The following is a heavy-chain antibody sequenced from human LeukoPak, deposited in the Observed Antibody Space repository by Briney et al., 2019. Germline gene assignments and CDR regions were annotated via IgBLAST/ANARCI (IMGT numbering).Heavy chain of an antibody. V-gene: IGHV3-64*01. D-gene: IGHD3-22*01. CDR2: ISNNGGST. CDR1: GFTFSSYA. J-gene: IGHJ4*02. Sequence: PGGSLRLSCAASGFTFSSYAMHWVRQAPGKGLEYVSAISNNGGSTYYANSAKGRFTISRDNSKNTLYLQMGSLRAEDMAVYYCARDRYYDSSGYFIDWGQGTLVTVSS. CDR3: ARDRYYDSSGYFID.